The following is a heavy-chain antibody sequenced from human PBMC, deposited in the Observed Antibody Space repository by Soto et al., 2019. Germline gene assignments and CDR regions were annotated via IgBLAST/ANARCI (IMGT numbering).Heavy chain of an antibody. CDR1: GFTFSSYW. CDR2: IKQDGSEK. CDR3: ARDPGEWELEIYYYGMDV. V-gene: IGHV3-7*05. Sequence: SGGSLRLSCAASGFTFSSYWMSWVRQAPGKGLEWVANIKQDGSEKYYVDSVKGRFTISRDNAKNSLYLQMNSLRAEDTAVYYCARDPGEWELEIYYYGMDVWGQGTTVTVSS. J-gene: IGHJ6*02. D-gene: IGHD1-26*01.